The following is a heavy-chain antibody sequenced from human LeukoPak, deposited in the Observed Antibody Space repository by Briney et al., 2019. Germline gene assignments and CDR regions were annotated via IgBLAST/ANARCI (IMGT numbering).Heavy chain of an antibody. D-gene: IGHD3-22*01. CDR1: GFTFSSYG. J-gene: IGHJ4*02. Sequence: GGSLRLSCAASGFTFSSYGMHWVRQAPGKGLEWVAVISYDGSNKYYADSVKGRFTISRDNSKNTLYLQMTSLRAEDTAVYYCAKVRGYYYDSSGPRDWGQGTLVTVSS. CDR3: AKVRGYYYDSSGPRD. CDR2: ISYDGSNK. V-gene: IGHV3-30*18.